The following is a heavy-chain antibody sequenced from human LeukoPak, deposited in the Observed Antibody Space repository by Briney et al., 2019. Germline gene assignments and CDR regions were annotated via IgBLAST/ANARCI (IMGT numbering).Heavy chain of an antibody. CDR2: INPNSGGT. Sequence: ASVKVSCKASGYTFTGYYMHWVRQAPGQGLEWMGWINPNSGGTNYAQKFQGRVTMTRDTSISTAYMELSRLRSEDTAVYYCARDSRGYYYDSSGRGWFDPWGQGTLVTVSS. D-gene: IGHD3-22*01. J-gene: IGHJ5*02. CDR1: GYTFTGYY. CDR3: ARDSRGYYYDSSGRGWFDP. V-gene: IGHV1-2*02.